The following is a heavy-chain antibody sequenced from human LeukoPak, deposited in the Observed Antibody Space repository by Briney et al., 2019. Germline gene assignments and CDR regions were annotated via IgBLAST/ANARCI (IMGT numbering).Heavy chain of an antibody. J-gene: IGHJ4*02. CDR3: ARVYFRSESSYNPFDY. V-gene: IGHV3-21*01. CDR1: GFTFSSYN. D-gene: IGHD3-10*01. Sequence: GGSLRLSCAASGFTFSSYNMNWVRQAPGEGLEWVSCISSRSSDKYYSDSVKGRFTISRDNAMNSLYLQMNSLRAEDTAVYYCARVYFRSESSYNPFDYWGRGTLVTVSS. CDR2: ISSRSSDK.